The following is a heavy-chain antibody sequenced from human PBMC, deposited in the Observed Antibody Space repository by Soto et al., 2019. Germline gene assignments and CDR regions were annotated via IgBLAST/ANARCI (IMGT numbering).Heavy chain of an antibody. CDR3: ARPYSIGWSYAFDI. CDR2: YDGGSK. V-gene: IGHV3-30-3*01. D-gene: IGHD6-19*01. Sequence: SLRLSCAASAFKFSDYYMSWVRQAPGKGLEWVSYDGGSKSYADSVKGRFTISRDDSKNTLYLQVGSLRTEDTALYYCARPYSIGWSYAFDIWGQGTMVTVSS. CDR1: AFKFSDYY. J-gene: IGHJ3*02.